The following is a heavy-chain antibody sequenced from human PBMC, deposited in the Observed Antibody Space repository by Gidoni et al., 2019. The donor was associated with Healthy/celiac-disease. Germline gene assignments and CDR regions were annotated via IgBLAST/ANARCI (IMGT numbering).Heavy chain of an antibody. CDR2: IKRKADGGTT. D-gene: IGHD4-17*01. CDR1: GFTFSNDW. J-gene: IGHJ6*02. V-gene: IGHV3-15*01. CDR3: TTITVTTYYYYYGMDV. Sequence: EVQLVESGGGLVKPGGSLRLSCAASGFTFSNDWMGWVRQAPGKGLGWVGRIKRKADGGTTDYAAPVKGRFTISREDSKNTLYLQMNSLKTEDTAVYYCTTITVTTYYYYYGMDVWGQGTTVTVSS.